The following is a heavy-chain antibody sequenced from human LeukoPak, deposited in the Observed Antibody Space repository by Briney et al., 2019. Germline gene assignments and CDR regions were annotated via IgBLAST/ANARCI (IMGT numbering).Heavy chain of an antibody. J-gene: IGHJ4*02. CDR2: TRNKANSYTT. D-gene: IGHD1-26*01. V-gene: IGHV3-72*01. Sequence: GGSLRLSCAASGFTFSDRYMDWVRQAPGKGLEWVGRTRNKANSYTTEYAASVKGRFTISRDYSKNSLYLQMNSLKTEDTAVYYCARDLAVGAIDYWAREPWSPSPQ. CDR3: ARDLAVGAIDY. CDR1: GFTFSDRY.